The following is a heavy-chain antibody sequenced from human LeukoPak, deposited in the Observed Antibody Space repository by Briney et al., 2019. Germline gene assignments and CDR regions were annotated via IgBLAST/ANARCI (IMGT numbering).Heavy chain of an antibody. V-gene: IGHV4-59*08. CDR3: ARRQTYFDY. CDR2: IYYSGST. J-gene: IGHJ4*02. CDR1: NRSISPYF. Sequence: SETLSLTCTVSNRSISPYFWSWIRQPPGKGLEWIGYIYYSGSTKYNPSLKSRVTISLDTSKKQFSLKLSSVTAADTALYYCARRQTYFDYWGQGTLVTVSS.